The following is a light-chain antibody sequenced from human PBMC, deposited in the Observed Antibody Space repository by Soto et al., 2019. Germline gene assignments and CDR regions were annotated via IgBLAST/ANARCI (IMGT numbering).Light chain of an antibody. V-gene: IGLV2-14*01. J-gene: IGLJ1*01. Sequence: QSVLTQPSSVSVSPGQSITISCTGIISDIRTYNYVSWYQQHPGKAPKIIIYEVTNRPSGVSDRFSGSKSANAASLTISGLQAEDEADYYCSSYSTSSNLFVFGGGTTVT. CDR2: EVT. CDR3: SSYSTSSNLFV. CDR1: ISDIRTYNY.